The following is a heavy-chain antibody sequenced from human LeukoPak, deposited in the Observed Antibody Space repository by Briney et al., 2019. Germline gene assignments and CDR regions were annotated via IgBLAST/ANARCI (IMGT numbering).Heavy chain of an antibody. D-gene: IGHD2-2*01. CDR2: IKNDESAT. V-gene: IGHV3-7*01. Sequence: GGSLRLSCAASGFTFSSYSMNWVRQAPGKGLEWVATIKNDESATYYVDSVKGRFTISRDNAKNSLYLQMSSLRAEDTAVYSCARVRERDGSCYEALDYWGQGTLVTVSS. J-gene: IGHJ4*02. CDR1: GFTFSSYS. CDR3: ARVRERDGSCYEALDY.